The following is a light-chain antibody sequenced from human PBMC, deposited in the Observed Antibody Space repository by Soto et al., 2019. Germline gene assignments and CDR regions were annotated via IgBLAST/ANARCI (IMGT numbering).Light chain of an antibody. V-gene: IGKV1-33*01. Sequence: GDRVTITCQASEDITNYLNWYQQKPGKVPKLLIYDASNLEVGVPSRFSGSGSGTDFTFTISSLQPEDIATYYCQQYDSLSYTFGQGTKLEIK. CDR3: QQYDSLSYT. CDR1: EDITNY. CDR2: DAS. J-gene: IGKJ2*01.